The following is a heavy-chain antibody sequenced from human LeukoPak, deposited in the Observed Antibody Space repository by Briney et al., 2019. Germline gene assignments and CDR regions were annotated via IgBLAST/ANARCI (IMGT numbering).Heavy chain of an antibody. CDR3: ARDLNNGSYHWFDP. Sequence: TGGSLRLSCAASGFTVSSNYMSWVRQAPGKGLEWVSVIYSGGSTDYADSVKGRFTISRDNSKNTLYLQMNSLRAEDTAIYYCARDLNNGSYHWFDPWGQGTLVTVSS. D-gene: IGHD1-26*01. J-gene: IGHJ5*02. CDR1: GFTVSSNY. V-gene: IGHV3-66*01. CDR2: IYSGGST.